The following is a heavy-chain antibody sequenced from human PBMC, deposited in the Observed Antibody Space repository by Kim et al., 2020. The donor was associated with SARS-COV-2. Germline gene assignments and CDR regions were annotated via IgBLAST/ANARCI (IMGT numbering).Heavy chain of an antibody. Sequence: YGDSVKSRFTKSRDNDKNSLYLQMSSRRTEDTAIYYCAALDTVQVPGGIWGQGTLVTVSS. V-gene: IGHV3-7*01. J-gene: IGHJ4*02. D-gene: IGHD3-10*01. CDR3: AALDTVQVPGGI.